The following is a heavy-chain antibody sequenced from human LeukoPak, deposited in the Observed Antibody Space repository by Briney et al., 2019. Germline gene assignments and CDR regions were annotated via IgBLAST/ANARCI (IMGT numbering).Heavy chain of an antibody. V-gene: IGHV3-7*01. J-gene: IGHJ4*02. CDR2: IKEDGTEK. CDR3: ARDREGYYEFWSGYYIKY. Sequence: PGGSLRLSWAPPGFTFRNNWISWVGQAQEKGLGGGAKIKEDGTEKYYVDSVKGRFTISRDNAKNSLYLQMNSLRAEDTAVYYCARDREGYYEFWSGYYIKYWGQGTLLTVSS. CDR1: GFTFRNNW. D-gene: IGHD3-3*01.